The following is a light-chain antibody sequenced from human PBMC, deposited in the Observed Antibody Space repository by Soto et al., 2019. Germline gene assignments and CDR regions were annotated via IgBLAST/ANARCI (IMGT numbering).Light chain of an antibody. V-gene: IGLV2-14*01. Sequence: QSVLTQPPSASGTPGQRVTISCSGSSSNIGSNYVYWYQQLPGTAPKLVIYEVSNRPSWVSNRFSGSKSGNTASLTISGLQPEDEADYYCNSYTSSSTLVFGGGTKLTVL. CDR3: NSYTSSSTLV. J-gene: IGLJ2*01. CDR2: EVS. CDR1: SSNIGSNY.